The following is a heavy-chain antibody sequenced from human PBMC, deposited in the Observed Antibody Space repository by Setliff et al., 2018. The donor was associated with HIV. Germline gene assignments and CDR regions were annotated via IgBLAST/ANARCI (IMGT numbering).Heavy chain of an antibody. CDR2: IYTSGST. D-gene: IGHD3-16*02. CDR1: GASISSGNYY. V-gene: IGHV4-61*02. CDR3: ARGYDYVWGSYRLPISALYFDL. Sequence: SETLSLTCTVSGASISSGNYYWSWIRQPAGKGLEWIGRIYTSGSTNYNPSLKSRVTISVDTSKNQFSLKLSSVTAADTAVYYCARGYDYVWGSYRLPISALYFDLWGRGTLVTAPQ. J-gene: IGHJ2*01.